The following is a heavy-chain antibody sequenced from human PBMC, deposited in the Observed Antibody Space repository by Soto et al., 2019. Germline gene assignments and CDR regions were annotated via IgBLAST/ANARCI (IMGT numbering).Heavy chain of an antibody. D-gene: IGHD2-2*01. CDR3: ARGTIVVVPAAIDPWFDP. Sequence: GASVKVSCKASGYSFTSYDINWGRQATGQGLEWMGWMNPNSGNTGYAQKFQGRVTMTRNTSISTAYMELSSLRSEDTAVYYCARGTIVVVPAAIDPWFDPWGQGTLVTVSS. CDR1: GYSFTSYD. CDR2: MNPNSGNT. J-gene: IGHJ5*02. V-gene: IGHV1-8*01.